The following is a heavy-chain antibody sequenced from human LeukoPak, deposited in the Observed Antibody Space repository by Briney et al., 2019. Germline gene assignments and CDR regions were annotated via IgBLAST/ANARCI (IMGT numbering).Heavy chain of an antibody. Sequence: ASVKVSCKASGYTFTGHYMHWVRQAPGQGLEWMGWINPNSGGTNYAQKFQGRVTMTRDTSISTAYMELSRLRSDDTAVYYCARAMYYYDSSGYYGEGFDYWGQGTLVTVS. CDR2: INPNSGGT. J-gene: IGHJ4*02. CDR3: ARAMYYYDSSGYYGEGFDY. D-gene: IGHD3-22*01. CDR1: GYTFTGHY. V-gene: IGHV1-2*02.